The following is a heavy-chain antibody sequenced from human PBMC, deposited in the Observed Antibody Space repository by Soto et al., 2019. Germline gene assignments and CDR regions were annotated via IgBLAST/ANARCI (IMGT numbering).Heavy chain of an antibody. J-gene: IGHJ6*02. CDR1: GYSFTSYW. D-gene: IGHD3-3*01. CDR2: IDPSDSYT. CDR3: ARPASESLSPLQGYSCAMDV. V-gene: IGHV5-10-1*01. Sequence: PGESLKISCKGSGYSFTSYWISWVRQMPGKGLEWMGRIDPSDSYTNYSPSFQGHVTISADKSISTAYLQWSSLKASDTAMYYCARPASESLSPLQGYSCAMDVWGQGTTVTVS.